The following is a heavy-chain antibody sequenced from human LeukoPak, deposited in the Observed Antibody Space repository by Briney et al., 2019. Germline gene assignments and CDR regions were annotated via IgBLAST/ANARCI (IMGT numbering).Heavy chain of an antibody. CDR2: ISSSGDST. J-gene: IGHJ4*02. V-gene: IGHV3-23*01. Sequence: GGSLRLSCAVSGFTFSNYGMSWVRQAPGKGLEWVSAISSSGDSTYYADSVKGRFALSRDNSKNTLYLQMKGLRAEDTAIYYRAKDDGNNAKLLLDYWGQGTLVTVSS. CDR1: GFTFSNYG. D-gene: IGHD2/OR15-2a*01. CDR3: AKDDGNNAKLLLDY.